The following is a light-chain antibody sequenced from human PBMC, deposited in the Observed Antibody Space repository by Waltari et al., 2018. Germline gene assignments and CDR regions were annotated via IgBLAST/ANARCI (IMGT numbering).Light chain of an antibody. J-gene: IGLJ2*01. CDR3: NSYTSSNTLV. CDR2: DVS. Sequence: QSALTQPASVSGSPGQSITISCPGTSSALGSYTYVSWYQQHPGKAPQLMIYDVSNRPSGVSSRFSGSKSGNTASLTISGLQTEDEADYYCNSYTSSNTLVFGGGTKLTVL. CDR1: SSALGSYTY. V-gene: IGLV2-14*03.